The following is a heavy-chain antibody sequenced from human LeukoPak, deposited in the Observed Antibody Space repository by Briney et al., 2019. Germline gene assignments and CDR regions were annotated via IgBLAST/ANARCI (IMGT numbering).Heavy chain of an antibody. CDR3: ARRWGTGELDL. V-gene: IGHV5-51*01. Sequence: GESLKISCEGSGYSFSNYWIGWVCQMPGKGLEWMGIIYPGDSDTRYSPSFQGQVTISVDKSISTAYLQWGSLKASDTAMYYCARRWGTGELDLWGRGTLVTVSS. D-gene: IGHD3-16*01. CDR1: GYSFSNYW. J-gene: IGHJ2*01. CDR2: IYPGDSDT.